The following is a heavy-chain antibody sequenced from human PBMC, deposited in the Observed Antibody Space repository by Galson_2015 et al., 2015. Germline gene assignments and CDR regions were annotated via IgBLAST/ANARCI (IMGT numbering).Heavy chain of an antibody. CDR3: AKERSGQYYYGSGDY. Sequence: SLRLSCAASGFTFSSYAMGWVRQAPGKGLEWVSGIRGRGGTNSYADSVKGRFTIARCNSKNTLSLQMNSLSGEDKAVYYCAKERSGQYYYGSGDYWSQGTLVTVSP. CDR1: GFTFSSYA. D-gene: IGHD3-10*01. CDR2: IRGRGGTN. J-gene: IGHJ4*02. V-gene: IGHV3-23*01.